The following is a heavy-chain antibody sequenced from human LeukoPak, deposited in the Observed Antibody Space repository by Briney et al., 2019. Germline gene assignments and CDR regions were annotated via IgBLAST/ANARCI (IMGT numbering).Heavy chain of an antibody. J-gene: IGHJ6*02. CDR1: GYPFTTYD. V-gene: IGHV1-2*02. Sequence: GASVKVSCKASGYPFTTYDINWVRQAPGQGLEWVAWMNPNSGGTVYAQKFQGRVTMTRDTSISTAYMELSRLRSDDTAVYYCARTRGYSYDPTHYYYYGMDVWGQGTTVTVSS. CDR3: ARTRGYSYDPTHYYYYGMDV. D-gene: IGHD5-18*01. CDR2: MNPNSGGT.